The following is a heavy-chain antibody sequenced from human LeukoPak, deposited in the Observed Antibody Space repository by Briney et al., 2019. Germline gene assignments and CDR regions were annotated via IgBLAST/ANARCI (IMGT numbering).Heavy chain of an antibody. CDR3: ARTGWLPFDY. D-gene: IGHD5-24*01. V-gene: IGHV4-39*01. Sequence: SETLSLTCTVSGGSISSGPYYWAWLRQPPWKGPEWIGSIYYGGGTYYNPSLKRRVTISVDTSQNQFSLTLRSLTAADTATYYCARTGWLPFDYWGQGTLVTVPS. CDR2: IYYGGGT. J-gene: IGHJ4*02. CDR1: GGSISSGPYY.